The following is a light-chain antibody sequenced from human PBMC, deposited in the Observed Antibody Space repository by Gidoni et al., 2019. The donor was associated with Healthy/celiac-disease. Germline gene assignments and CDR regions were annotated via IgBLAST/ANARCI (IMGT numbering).Light chain of an antibody. CDR2: SNN. CDR1: SSNIGSTT. CDR3: AAWDDSLNGWV. V-gene: IGLV1-44*01. Sequence: QSVLTQPPSASGTHGQRVTISCSGSSSNIGSTTVNWYQQLPGTAPKLLLYSNNQRPSGVPDRFSGSKSGTSASLAISELQSEDEADYYCAAWDDSLNGWVFGGGTKLTVL. J-gene: IGLJ3*02.